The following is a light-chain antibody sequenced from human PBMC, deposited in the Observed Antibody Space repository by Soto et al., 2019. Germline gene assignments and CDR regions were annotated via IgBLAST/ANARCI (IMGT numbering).Light chain of an antibody. J-gene: IGLJ1*01. CDR2: HNN. V-gene: IGLV1-40*01. CDR3: QSYASSLSGYV. Sequence: QSVLTQPPSVSGAPGQRVTISCTGSSSNIGAGYHVHWYQQLPGTAPKLLISHNNNRPSGVPDRFSGSKSDSSASLAITGLQAEDEADYYCQSYASSLSGYVFGTGNKVTVL. CDR1: SSNIGAGYH.